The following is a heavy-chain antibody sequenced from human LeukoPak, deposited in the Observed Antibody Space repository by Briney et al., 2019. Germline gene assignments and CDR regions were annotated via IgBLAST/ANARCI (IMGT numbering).Heavy chain of an antibody. D-gene: IGHD3-10*01. CDR1: GGSISPYY. V-gene: IGHV4-34*01. Sequence: SETLSLTCTVSGGSISPYYWSWIRQPPGKGLEWIGEINHSESTNYNPSLKSRVTISVDTSKNQFSLKLSSVTAADTAVYYCARGGKYTMVRGVHNWFDPWGQGTLVTVSS. CDR2: INHSEST. J-gene: IGHJ5*02. CDR3: ARGGKYTMVRGVHNWFDP.